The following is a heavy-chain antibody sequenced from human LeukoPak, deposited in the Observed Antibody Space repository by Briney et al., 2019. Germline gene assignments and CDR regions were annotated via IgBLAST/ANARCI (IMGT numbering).Heavy chain of an antibody. J-gene: IGHJ3*02. CDR3: ARPGSAWADAFDI. D-gene: IGHD7-27*01. Sequence: KPSETLSLTCAVYGGSFSGYYWSWIRQPPGKGLEWIGEINHSGSTNYNPSLKSRVTISVDTSKNQFSLKLSSVTAADTAVYYCARPGSAWADAFDIWGQGTMVTVSS. CDR1: GGSFSGYY. V-gene: IGHV4-34*01. CDR2: INHSGST.